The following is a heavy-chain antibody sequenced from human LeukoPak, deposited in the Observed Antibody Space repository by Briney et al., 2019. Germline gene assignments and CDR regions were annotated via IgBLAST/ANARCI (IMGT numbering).Heavy chain of an antibody. CDR3: ARVLYDSFDP. Sequence: SETLSLTCIVSGGSIRSYYWSWIRQPPGKGLEWIGYFYYSGSTNYSPSLKSRLTISVDTSKNQFSLKLSSVTAADTAVYYCARVLYDSFDPWGQGTLVTVSS. J-gene: IGHJ5*02. D-gene: IGHD2-8*01. CDR1: GGSIRSYY. V-gene: IGHV4-59*01. CDR2: FYYSGST.